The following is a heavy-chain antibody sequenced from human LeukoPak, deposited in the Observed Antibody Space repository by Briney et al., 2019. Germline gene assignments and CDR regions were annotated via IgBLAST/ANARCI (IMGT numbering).Heavy chain of an antibody. CDR2: ISGSGGST. V-gene: IGHV3-23*01. CDR1: GFTFSSYA. J-gene: IGHJ3*02. Sequence: GGSLRLSCAASGFTFSSYAMSWVRQAPGKGLEWVSAISGSGGSTYYADSVKGRFTISRDNSKNTLYLQMNSLRAEDTAVYYCAKDILWFGELFFAFDIWGQGTMVTVSS. D-gene: IGHD3-10*01. CDR3: AKDILWFGELFFAFDI.